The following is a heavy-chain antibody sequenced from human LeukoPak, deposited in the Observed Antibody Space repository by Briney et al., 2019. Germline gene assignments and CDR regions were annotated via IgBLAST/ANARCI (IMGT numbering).Heavy chain of an antibody. V-gene: IGHV1-8*01. CDR1: GYSFTSYG. Sequence: ASVSVSRKASGYSFTSYGYNWVRQAHAPGLEWMGLMNPNSGDTGYAQKFQVRVTMTRNTAMSTAYMDLSCLRSEDTAVYYCARASQTELRYFDWPDYFDYWGQGTLVTVPS. CDR2: MNPNSGDT. D-gene: IGHD3-9*01. J-gene: IGHJ4*02. CDR3: ARASQTELRYFDWPDYFDY.